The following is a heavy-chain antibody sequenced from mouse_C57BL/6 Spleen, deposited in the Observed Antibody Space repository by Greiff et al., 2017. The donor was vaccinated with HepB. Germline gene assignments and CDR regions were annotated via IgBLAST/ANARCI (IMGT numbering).Heavy chain of an antibody. V-gene: IGHV5-6*01. CDR2: ISSGGSYT. CDR1: GFTFSSYG. D-gene: IGHD2-3*01. J-gene: IGHJ2*01. Sequence: EVKLMESGGDLVKPGGSLKLSCAASGFTFSSYGMSWVRQTPDKRLEWVATISSGGSYTYYPDSVKGRFTISRDNAKNTLYLQMSSLKSEDTAMYYCASYDGYHFDYWGQGTTLTVSS. CDR3: ASYDGYHFDY.